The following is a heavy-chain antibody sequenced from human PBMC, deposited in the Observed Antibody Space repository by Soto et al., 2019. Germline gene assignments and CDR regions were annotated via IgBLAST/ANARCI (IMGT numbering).Heavy chain of an antibody. D-gene: IGHD4-17*01. CDR3: AKKGHLDTTVTNDNCFDY. J-gene: IGHJ4*02. Sequence: GGSLRLSCAASGFTFDDHAMHWVRQAPGKGLEWVSGISWNSGSIGYADSVKGRFTISRDNAENSLYLQMNSLRAEDTALYYCAKKGHLDTTVTNDNCFDYWGQGTLVTVSS. CDR2: ISWNSGSI. V-gene: IGHV3-9*01. CDR1: GFTFDDHA.